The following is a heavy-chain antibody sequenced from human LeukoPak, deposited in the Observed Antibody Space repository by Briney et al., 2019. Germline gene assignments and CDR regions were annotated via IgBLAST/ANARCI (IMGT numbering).Heavy chain of an antibody. J-gene: IGHJ4*02. V-gene: IGHV1-46*01. CDR2: INPSGGST. Sequence: ASVKVSCKASGYTFTSYYMHWVRQAPGQELEWMGIINPSGGSTSYAQKFQGRVNMTRDTSTSTVYMELSSLRSEDKAVYYCARDWWFGELAGYWGQGTLVTVSS. CDR3: ARDWWFGELAGY. CDR1: GYTFTSYY. D-gene: IGHD3-10*01.